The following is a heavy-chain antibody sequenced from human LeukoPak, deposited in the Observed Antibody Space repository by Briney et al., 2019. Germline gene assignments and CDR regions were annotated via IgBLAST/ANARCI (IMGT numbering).Heavy chain of an antibody. J-gene: IGHJ3*02. D-gene: IGHD3-9*01. CDR3: AKDSYDILTGPLFDAFDI. Sequence: GGSLRFSCAASGFTFSGYWMHWVRQAPGKGLVWVSRINNEGSSTTYADSVKGRFTISRDNAKNTLYLQMNSLRAEDTAVYYCAKDSYDILTGPLFDAFDIWGQGTMVTVSS. CDR2: INNEGSST. V-gene: IGHV3-74*01. CDR1: GFTFSGYW.